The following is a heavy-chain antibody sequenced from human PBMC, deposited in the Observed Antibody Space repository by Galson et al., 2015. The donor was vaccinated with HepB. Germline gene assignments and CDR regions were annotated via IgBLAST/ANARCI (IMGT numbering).Heavy chain of an antibody. CDR3: ARVKSGAAQGSFDI. CDR2: IWYDGSNK. D-gene: IGHD6-25*01. J-gene: IGHJ3*02. CDR1: GFTFSNYG. V-gene: IGHV3-33*01. Sequence: SLRLSCAASGFTFSNYGMHWVRQAPGKGLEWAAVIWYDGSNKYYADSVRGRFTISRDNSKNTLYLQMNSLSADDTAVYYCARVKSGAAQGSFDIWGQGTIVTVSS.